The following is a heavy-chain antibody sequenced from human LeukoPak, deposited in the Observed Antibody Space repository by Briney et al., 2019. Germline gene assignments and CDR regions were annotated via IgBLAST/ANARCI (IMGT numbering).Heavy chain of an antibody. CDR3: ARHFDCSSTSCYGYFDY. V-gene: IGHV4-34*01. D-gene: IGHD2-2*01. CDR1: GGSFSGYY. J-gene: IGHJ4*02. Sequence: SETLSLTCAVYGGSFSGYYWSWIRQPPGKGLEWIGEINHSGSTNYNPSLKSRVTISVGTSKNQFSLKLSSVTAADTAVYYCARHFDCSSTSCYGYFDYWGQGTLVTVSS. CDR2: INHSGST.